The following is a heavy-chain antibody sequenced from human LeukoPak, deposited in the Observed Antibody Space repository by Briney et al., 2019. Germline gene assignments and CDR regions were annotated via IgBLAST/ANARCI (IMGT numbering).Heavy chain of an antibody. CDR2: INHSGST. D-gene: IGHD3-10*01. CDR3: ARMGPITMVRGVIGKLYWFDP. Sequence: SETLSLTCAVYGGSFSGYYWSWIRQPPGKGLEWIGEINHSGSTNYNPSLKSRVTISVDTSKNQFFLKLSSVTAADTAVYYCARMGPITMVRGVIGKLYWFDPWGQGTLVTVSS. V-gene: IGHV4-34*01. J-gene: IGHJ5*02. CDR1: GGSFSGYY.